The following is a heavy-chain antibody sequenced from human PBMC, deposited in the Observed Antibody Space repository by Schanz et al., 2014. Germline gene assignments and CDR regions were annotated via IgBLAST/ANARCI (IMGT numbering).Heavy chain of an antibody. CDR3: ARDRGYCSGGSCLTFDY. J-gene: IGHJ4*02. D-gene: IGHD2-15*01. CDR1: GFTFSSYG. V-gene: IGHV3-30*19. Sequence: VQLVESGGGLVQPGRSLRLSCVASGFTFSSYGMHWVRQAPGKGLEWVAVISYDGRNKYYADSVKGRFTISRDNSKNTLYLQMNTLRAEDTAVYYCARDRGYCSGGSCLTFDYWGQGTLVTVSS. CDR2: ISYDGRNK.